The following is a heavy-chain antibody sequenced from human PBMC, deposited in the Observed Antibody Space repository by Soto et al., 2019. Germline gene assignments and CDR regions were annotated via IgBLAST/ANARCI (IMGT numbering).Heavy chain of an antibody. Sequence: EVQLWESGGGLVQPGGSLRLSCAASGFTFSNYAMSWVRQAPGKGLEWVSYISSVGTTTYYAESVKGRFSISMDDATNSLYLQMNSLTAEDTAVYYCARDQEGSGSHWLGYKYYGMDVWGQGTTVTVSS. CDR1: GFTFSNYA. J-gene: IGHJ6*02. CDR3: ARDQEGSGSHWLGYKYYGMDV. D-gene: IGHD3-10*01. V-gene: IGHV3-48*04. CDR2: ISSVGTTT.